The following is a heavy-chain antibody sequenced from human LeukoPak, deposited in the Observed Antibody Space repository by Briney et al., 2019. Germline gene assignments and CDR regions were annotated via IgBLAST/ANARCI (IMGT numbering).Heavy chain of an antibody. D-gene: IGHD4-17*01. J-gene: IGHJ5*02. V-gene: IGHV4-34*01. CDR3: GLSTTTVTTRTIDH. Sequence: SETLSLTCAVYGGSFSGYYWTWIRQPPGKGLEWIGENNHRGNSKYKPSLESRVTMSVDTSKSQFSLKLDSVTAADTAVYYCGLSTTTVTTRTIDHWGQGTLVTVSS. CDR2: NNHRGNS. CDR1: GGSFSGYY.